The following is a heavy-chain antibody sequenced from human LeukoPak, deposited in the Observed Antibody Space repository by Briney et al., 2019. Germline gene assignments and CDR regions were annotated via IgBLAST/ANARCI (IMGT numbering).Heavy chain of an antibody. J-gene: IGHJ3*02. Sequence: GGSLRLSCAASGFTFSSYEMNWVRQAPGKGLEWVSYISGNGSPIYYADSVKGRFTISRDNSKNSLFLQLNSLRADDTAVYYCAKDIGSITTLPGAFDIWGQGTMVTVSS. CDR3: AKDIGSITTLPGAFDI. CDR1: GFTFSSYE. D-gene: IGHD3-10*01. V-gene: IGHV3-48*03. CDR2: ISGNGSPI.